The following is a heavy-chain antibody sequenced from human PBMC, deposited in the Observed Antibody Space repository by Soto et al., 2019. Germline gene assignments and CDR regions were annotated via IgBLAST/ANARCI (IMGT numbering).Heavy chain of an antibody. J-gene: IGHJ4*02. V-gene: IGHV3-9*01. D-gene: IGHD6-19*01. Sequence: EVQLVESGGGLVQPGRSLRLSCAASGFTFDDYAMHWVRQAPGKGLEWVSGISWNSGSIGYADSVKGRFTISRDNAKNSLYLQMNSLRAEDTALYYCAKDLSYTAVAATGFDYWGQGTLVTVSS. CDR3: AKDLSYTAVAATGFDY. CDR1: GFTFDDYA. CDR2: ISWNSGSI.